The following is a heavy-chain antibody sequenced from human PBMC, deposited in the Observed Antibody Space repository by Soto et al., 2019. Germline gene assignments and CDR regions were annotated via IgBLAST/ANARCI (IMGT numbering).Heavy chain of an antibody. CDR3: ARPYSSGWYGDLDY. CDR1: GFTFSSYA. V-gene: IGHV3-30-3*01. J-gene: IGHJ4*02. CDR2: ISYDGSNK. D-gene: IGHD6-19*01. Sequence: GGSLRLSCTASGFTFSSYAMHWVRQAPGKGLEWVAVISYDGSNKYYADSVKGRFTISRDNSKNTMYLQMNSLRVEDTAVYYCARPYSSGWYGDLDYWGQGTLVTVSS.